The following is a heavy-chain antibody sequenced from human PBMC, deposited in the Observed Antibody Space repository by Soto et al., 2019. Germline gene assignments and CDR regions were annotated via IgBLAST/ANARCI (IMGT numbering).Heavy chain of an antibody. CDR3: ARPYSSGWYGDLDY. CDR1: GFTFSSYA. V-gene: IGHV3-30-3*01. J-gene: IGHJ4*02. CDR2: ISYDGSNK. D-gene: IGHD6-19*01. Sequence: GGSLRLSCTASGFTFSSYAMHWVRQAPGKGLEWVAVISYDGSNKYYADSVKGRFTISRDNSKNTMYLQMNSLRVEDTAVYYCARPYSSGWYGDLDYWGQGTLVTVSS.